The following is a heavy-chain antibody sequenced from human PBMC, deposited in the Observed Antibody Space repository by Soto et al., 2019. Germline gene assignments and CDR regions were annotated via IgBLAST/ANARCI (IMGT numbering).Heavy chain of an antibody. CDR3: AREREGTDCSGGSFYGNYFDY. CDR2: IYYSGST. V-gene: IGHV4-61*01. CDR1: GGSVSSGSYY. D-gene: IGHD2-15*01. Sequence: SLTCTVSGGSVSSGSYYWSWIRQPPGKGLEWIGYIYYSGSTNYNPSLKRRVTISVDTSKNQFSLKLSSVTAADTAVYYCAREREGTDCSGGSFYGNYFDYWGQGTLVTVSS. J-gene: IGHJ4*02.